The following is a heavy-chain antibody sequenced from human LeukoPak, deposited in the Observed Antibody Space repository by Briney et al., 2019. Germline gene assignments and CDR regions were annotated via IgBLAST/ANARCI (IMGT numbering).Heavy chain of an antibody. CDR1: GFTFNRYG. CDR3: ARDRNWNDENYFDY. V-gene: IGHV4-4*01. D-gene: IGHD1-1*01. Sequence: GSLRLSCAASGFTFNRYGLHWVRQSPDKGLEWIGEIYHSGSTHYNPSLRSRVTISIDTSKNQFSLKLNSVTAADTAVYFCARDRNWNDENYFDYWGQGILVPVSS. CDR2: IYHSGST. J-gene: IGHJ4*02.